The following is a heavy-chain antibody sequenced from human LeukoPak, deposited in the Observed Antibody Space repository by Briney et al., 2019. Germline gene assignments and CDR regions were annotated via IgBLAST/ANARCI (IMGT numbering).Heavy chain of an antibody. J-gene: IGHJ5*02. CDR2: INHSGNT. V-gene: IGHV4-34*01. D-gene: IGHD2-21*02. Sequence: SETLSLTCAVYGGSFSGYYWSWIRQPPGKGLEGIGEINHSGNTNYNPSLKSRVTISVDTSKNQFSLKLSSVTAADTAVYYCARGYCGGDCYHDNWFDPWGQGTLVTVSS. CDR1: GGSFSGYY. CDR3: ARGYCGGDCYHDNWFDP.